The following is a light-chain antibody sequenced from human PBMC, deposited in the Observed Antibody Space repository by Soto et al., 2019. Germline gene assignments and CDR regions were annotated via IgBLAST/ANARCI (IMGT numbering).Light chain of an antibody. Sequence: IVLTHSPGTLSFSPWERSTHSVSSSQSVSSNFLAWYQQKPGQAPRLLIYAASNRAAGIPARFSGSGSGTEYTLTISNLQAEDFAVYYCQQFNNWPHTFGQGTRLEI. CDR1: QSVSSN. CDR3: QQFNNWPHT. V-gene: IGKV3-15*01. CDR2: AAS. J-gene: IGKJ5*01.